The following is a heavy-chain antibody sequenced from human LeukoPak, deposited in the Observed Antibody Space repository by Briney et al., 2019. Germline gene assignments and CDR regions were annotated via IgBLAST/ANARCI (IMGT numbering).Heavy chain of an antibody. D-gene: IGHD1-1*01. CDR1: GFSITSGYY. J-gene: IGHJ4*02. CDR2: IDHSGNT. V-gene: IGHV4-38-2*02. Sequence: PSETLSLTCAVSGFSITSGYYWGWIRQSPGKGLEWIANIDHSGNTYYNPSLKSRVSISVDTSKNQFSLKLTSVTAAATAVYYWARDGDTYTWTFDYWGQGTLVTVSS. CDR3: ARDGDTYTWTFDY.